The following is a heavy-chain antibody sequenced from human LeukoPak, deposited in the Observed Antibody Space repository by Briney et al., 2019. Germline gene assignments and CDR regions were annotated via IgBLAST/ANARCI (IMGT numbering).Heavy chain of an antibody. CDR3: ARTVVGGIAARTRYYFDY. Sequence: SETLSLTCAVYGGSFSGYYWSWIRQPPGKGLEWIGEINHSGSTNYNTSLKSRVTISVDTSKNQFSLKLSSVTAADTAVYYCARTVVGGIAARTRYYFDYWGQGTLVTVSS. J-gene: IGHJ4*02. D-gene: IGHD6-6*01. CDR2: INHSGST. CDR1: GGSFSGYY. V-gene: IGHV4-34*01.